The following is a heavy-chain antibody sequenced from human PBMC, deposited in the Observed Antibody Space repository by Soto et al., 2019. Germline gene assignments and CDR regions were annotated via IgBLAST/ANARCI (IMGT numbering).Heavy chain of an antibody. CDR3: SRDRAYNCLDY. CDR2: INPDGRTR. CDR1: GFTFSSSW. Sequence: EVQLVESGGDLVQPGGSLRLSCAGSGFTFSSSWMVWVRQAPGGGLEWVANINPDGRTRNYVDSVKGRFTISRENAKNSGELQMESLRVENTAVYYWSRDRAYNCLDYGGQGT. D-gene: IGHD1-1*01. J-gene: IGHJ4*02. V-gene: IGHV3-7*01.